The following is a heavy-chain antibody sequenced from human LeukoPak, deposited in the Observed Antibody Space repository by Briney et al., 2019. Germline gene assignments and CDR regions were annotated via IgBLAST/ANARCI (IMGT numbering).Heavy chain of an antibody. V-gene: IGHV4-38-2*02. CDR3: ARRYDSSGYYMSGDY. Sequence: SETLSLTCTVSGYSISSGYYWGWIRQPPGKGLEWIGSIYHSGSTYYNPSLKSRVTISVDTSKNQFSLKLSSVTAADTAVYYCARRYDSSGYYMSGDYWGQGTLVTVSS. CDR2: IYHSGST. CDR1: GYSISSGYY. J-gene: IGHJ4*02. D-gene: IGHD3-22*01.